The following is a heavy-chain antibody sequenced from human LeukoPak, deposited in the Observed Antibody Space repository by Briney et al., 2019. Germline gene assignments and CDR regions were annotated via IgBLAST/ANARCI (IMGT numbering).Heavy chain of an antibody. J-gene: IGHJ4*02. CDR1: GDSVSSSSNV. CDR3: ARGAMRTGFDS. Sequence: SQTLSLTCAISGDSVSSSSNVWNWIRQSPSRGLEWLGRTYYGSKWNNDYAASVKSRITVNPDTSKNRFSLLLNSVTPEDTAVYYCARGAMRTGFDSWGQGTLVTVSA. V-gene: IGHV6-1*01. D-gene: IGHD1-1*01. CDR2: TYYGSKWNN.